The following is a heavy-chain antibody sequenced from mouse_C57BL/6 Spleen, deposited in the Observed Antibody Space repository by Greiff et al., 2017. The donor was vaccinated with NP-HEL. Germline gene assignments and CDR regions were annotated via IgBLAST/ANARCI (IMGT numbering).Heavy chain of an antibody. CDR3: ARSGSSGYDYFDY. CDR1: GYTFTSYW. D-gene: IGHD3-2*02. J-gene: IGHJ2*01. V-gene: IGHV1-50*01. Sequence: VQLQQPGAELVKPGASVKLSCKASGYTFTSYWMQWVQQRPGQGLEWIGEIDPSDSYTNYNQKFKGKATLTVDTSSSTAYMQLSSLTSEDSAVYYCARSGSSGYDYFDYWGQGTTLTVSS. CDR2: IDPSDSYT.